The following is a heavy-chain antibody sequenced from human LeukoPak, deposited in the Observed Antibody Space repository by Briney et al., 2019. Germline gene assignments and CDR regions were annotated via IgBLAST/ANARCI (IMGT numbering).Heavy chain of an antibody. V-gene: IGHV4-31*03. Sequence: SQTLSLTCTVSGGSISSGGYYWSWIRRHPGKGLEWIGYIYYSGSTYYNPSLKSRVTISVDTSKNQFSLKLSSVTAADTAVYYCARSGAAGTEDYFDYWGQGTLVTVSS. CDR3: ARSGAAGTEDYFDY. CDR1: GGSISSGGYY. D-gene: IGHD6-13*01. CDR2: IYYSGST. J-gene: IGHJ4*02.